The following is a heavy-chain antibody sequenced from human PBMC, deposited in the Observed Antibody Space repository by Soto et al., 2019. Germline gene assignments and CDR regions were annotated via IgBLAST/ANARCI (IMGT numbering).Heavy chain of an antibody. D-gene: IGHD3-3*01. CDR2: IKQDGNDT. CDR1: GFTFSSFW. J-gene: IGHJ6*02. V-gene: IGHV3-7*03. Sequence: GGSLRLSXVGSGFTFSSFWMSWVRQAPGKGLEWVADIKQDGNDTYYVDSVKGRFTISRDNAKNSVFLQMNSLRADDTAVYYCTRVDYDFWSGYTALYYYGMDVWGQGTTVTVS. CDR3: TRVDYDFWSGYTALYYYGMDV.